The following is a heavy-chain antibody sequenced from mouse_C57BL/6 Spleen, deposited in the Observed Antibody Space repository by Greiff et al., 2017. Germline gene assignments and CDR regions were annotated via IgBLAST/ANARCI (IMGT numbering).Heavy chain of an antibody. D-gene: IGHD1-1*01. CDR1: GYSITSGYD. CDR3: ARWGYYGSSWYFDV. CDR2: ISYSGST. J-gene: IGHJ1*03. V-gene: IGHV3-1*01. Sequence: DVQLQESGPGMVKPSQSLSLTCTVTGYSITSGYDWHWIRHFPGNKLEWMGYISYSGSTNYNPSLKSRISITHDTSKNHFFLKLNSVTTEDTATYYCARWGYYGSSWYFDVWGTGTTVTVSS.